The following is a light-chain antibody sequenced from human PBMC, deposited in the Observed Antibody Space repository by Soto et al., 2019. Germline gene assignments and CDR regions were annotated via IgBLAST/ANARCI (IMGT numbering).Light chain of an antibody. CDR3: QQYDNFPPLFT. J-gene: IGKJ3*01. Sequence: DIQMTQSPSSLSASVGDKVTITCQASQDISICLNWYQQKPGKAPKLLIYDASNLETGVPSRFSGTGSGTDFTFTISSLQPEDTATYYCQQYDNFPPLFTFGPGTKVDIK. CDR1: QDISIC. V-gene: IGKV1-33*01. CDR2: DAS.